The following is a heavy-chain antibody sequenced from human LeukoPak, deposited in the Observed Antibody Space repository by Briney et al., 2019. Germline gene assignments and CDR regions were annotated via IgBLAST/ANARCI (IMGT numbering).Heavy chain of an antibody. CDR3: ARGRSSSWLLFDY. D-gene: IGHD6-13*01. CDR2: MNPNSGNT. V-gene: IGHV1-8*01. J-gene: IGHJ4*02. CDR1: GYTFTSYD. Sequence: ASVKVSCKASGYTFTSYDINWVQQATGQGLEWMGWMNPNSGNTGYAQKFQGRVTMTRNTSISTAYMELSSLRSEDTAVYYCARGRSSSWLLFDYWGQGTLVTVSS.